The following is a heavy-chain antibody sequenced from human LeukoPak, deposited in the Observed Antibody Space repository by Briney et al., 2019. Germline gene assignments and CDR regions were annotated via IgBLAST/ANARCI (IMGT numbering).Heavy chain of an antibody. CDR1: GFTLSDYY. CDR2: ISSSSSYT. CDR3: ARDCSSTSCSDDAFDI. D-gene: IGHD2-2*01. Sequence: GGSLRLSCAASGFTLSDYYMSWIRQAPGKGLEWVSYISSSSSYTNYADSVKGRFTISRDNAKNSLYLQMNSLRAEDTAVYYCARDCSSTSCSDDAFDIWGQGTMVTVSS. J-gene: IGHJ3*02. V-gene: IGHV3-11*06.